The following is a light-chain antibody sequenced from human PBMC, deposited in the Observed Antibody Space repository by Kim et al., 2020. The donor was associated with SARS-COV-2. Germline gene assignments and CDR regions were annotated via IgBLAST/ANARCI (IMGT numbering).Light chain of an antibody. J-gene: IGLJ3*02. Sequence: KTVRIPCPRVIGDSGPSYVLWYRQRPGRAPTTIIYEDHKRPSGVPDRFAGSIDPYSNSAFLVIAEVTPEDEADYYCQSYSNSYRVFGGGPQLTVL. CDR3: QSYSNSYRV. V-gene: IGLV6-57*03. CDR2: EDH. CDR1: IGDSGPSY.